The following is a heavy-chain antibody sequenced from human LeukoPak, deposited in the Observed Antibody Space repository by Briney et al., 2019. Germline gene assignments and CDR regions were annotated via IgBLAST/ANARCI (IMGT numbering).Heavy chain of an antibody. V-gene: IGHV3-53*01. J-gene: IGHJ4*02. D-gene: IGHD3-16*02. CDR3: ARVWELSHDH. CDR2: IYNDGST. CDR1: GFSVSTDH. Sequence: AGGSLRLSCAASGFSVSTDHMSWVRQAPGKGLEWVSVIYNDGSTYYADTVKGRFTISRDNSKNTVDLLVNSLRAEDTAVYYCARVWELSHDHWGQGTLVTVSS.